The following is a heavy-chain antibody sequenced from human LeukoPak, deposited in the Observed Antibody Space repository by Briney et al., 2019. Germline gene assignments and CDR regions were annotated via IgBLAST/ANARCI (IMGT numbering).Heavy chain of an antibody. CDR1: GGSMSNHY. J-gene: IGHJ6*02. V-gene: IGHV4-59*08. CDR3: ARHFSTISYYYGMDV. Sequence: SETLSLTCTVSGGSMSNHYWSWIRQPPGKGLEWIAYIHYTGDTSYNPSLTSRASISVDTSKNQFSLRLSSVTAADTAVYYCARHFSTISYYYGMDVWGQGTTVTVSS. CDR2: IHYTGDT. D-gene: IGHD5/OR15-5a*01.